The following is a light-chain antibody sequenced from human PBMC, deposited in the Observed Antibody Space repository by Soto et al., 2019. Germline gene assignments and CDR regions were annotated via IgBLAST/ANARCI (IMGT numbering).Light chain of an antibody. J-gene: IGKJ1*01. CDR2: QIS. V-gene: IGKV2-24*01. CDR3: VQFSPFPRT. CDR1: QSLVYSEGNTY. Sequence: DSVLTQTPLSSPVTLGQPASISCRSSQSLVYSEGNTYLRWLQQRPGQPPRLLMYQISNRFSGVPGRFSGSGAETDFTLKIRRVEAEDVGFCSCVQFSPFPRTFGQGTKVEIK.